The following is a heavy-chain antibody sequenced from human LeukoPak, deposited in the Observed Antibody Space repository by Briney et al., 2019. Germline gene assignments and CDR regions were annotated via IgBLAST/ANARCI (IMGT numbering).Heavy chain of an antibody. CDR1: GFTFSSYG. V-gene: IGHV3-33*08. J-gene: IGHJ4*02. Sequence: TGGSLRLSCAASGFTFSSYGMHWVRQAPGKGLEWVAGIWYDGSNYYYADSVKGRFTISRDNSKNTLYLQMNSLRAEDTGVYYCARDGRALLRDFDYWGQGTLVTVSS. CDR3: ARDGRALLRDFDY. D-gene: IGHD1-26*01. CDR2: IWYDGSNY.